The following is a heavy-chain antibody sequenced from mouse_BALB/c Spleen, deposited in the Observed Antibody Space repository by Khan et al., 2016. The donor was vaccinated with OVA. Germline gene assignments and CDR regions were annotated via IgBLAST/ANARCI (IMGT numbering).Heavy chain of an antibody. Sequence: VQLVESGAELVKPGASVRLSCKASGYTFTSYYLYWVKQRPGHGLEWIGDINPSTGGTNFNEKFKSKATLTVDKSSSTAYMQLSSLTSEDSAVYYCTRSGYGTFAYWGQVTLVTVS. CDR1: GYTFTSYY. CDR3: TRSGYGTFAY. J-gene: IGHJ3*01. V-gene: IGHV1S81*02. CDR2: INPSTGGT. D-gene: IGHD2-1*01.